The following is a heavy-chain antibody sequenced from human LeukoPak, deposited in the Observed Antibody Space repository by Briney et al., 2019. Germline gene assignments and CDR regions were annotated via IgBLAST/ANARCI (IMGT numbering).Heavy chain of an antibody. J-gene: IGHJ6*03. CDR1: GFTFGDYA. Sequence: GGSLRLSCTASGFTFGDYAMSWVRQAPGKGLEWVGFIRSKASGGTTEYAASVKGRFTISRDDSKSIAYLQMNSLKTEDTAVYYCTRSVYGGLAGFGELSYYYYMDVWGKGTTVTISS. V-gene: IGHV3-49*04. CDR3: TRSVYGGLAGFGELSYYYYMDV. D-gene: IGHD3-10*01. CDR2: IRSKASGGTT.